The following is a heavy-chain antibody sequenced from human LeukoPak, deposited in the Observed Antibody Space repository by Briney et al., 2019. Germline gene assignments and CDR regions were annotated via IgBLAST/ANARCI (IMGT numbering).Heavy chain of an antibody. CDR2: NYHSGST. Sequence: EPSETLSLTCAVSGGSISSSNWWSWVRQPPGKGLEWIGENYHSGSTNYNPSLKSRVTISVDKSKNQFSLKLSSVTAADTAVYYCARVAYGSGDTPLDYWGQGTLVTVSS. D-gene: IGHD3-10*01. CDR1: GGSISSSNW. V-gene: IGHV4-4*02. CDR3: ARVAYGSGDTPLDY. J-gene: IGHJ4*02.